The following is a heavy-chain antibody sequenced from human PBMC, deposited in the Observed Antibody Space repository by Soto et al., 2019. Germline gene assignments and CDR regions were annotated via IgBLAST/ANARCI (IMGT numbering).Heavy chain of an antibody. CDR3: ARDIVGADYGMDV. D-gene: IGHD2-15*01. V-gene: IGHV1-2*04. J-gene: IGHJ6*02. CDR2: INPNSGGT. CDR1: GYTFTGYY. Sequence: GASVKVSCKASGYTFTGYYMHWVRQAPGQGLEWMGWINPNSGGTNYAQKFQGWVTMTRDTSISTAYMELSRLRSDDTAVYYCARDIVGADYGMDVWGQGTTVTVSS.